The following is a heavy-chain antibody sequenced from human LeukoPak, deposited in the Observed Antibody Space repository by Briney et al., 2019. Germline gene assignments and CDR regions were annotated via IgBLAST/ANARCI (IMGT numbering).Heavy chain of an antibody. D-gene: IGHD1-20*01. CDR2: IYPGDSDT. CDR3: ARHFLPRRVTAAFDY. J-gene: IGHJ4*02. CDR1: GYSFTGYW. V-gene: IGHV5-51*01. Sequence: GESLKISCKGSGYSFTGYWIGWVRQMPGKGLEWMGIIYPGDSDTRYSPSFQGQVTISADKSISTAYLQWSSLKASDTAMYYCARHFLPRRVTAAFDYWGQGTLVTVSS.